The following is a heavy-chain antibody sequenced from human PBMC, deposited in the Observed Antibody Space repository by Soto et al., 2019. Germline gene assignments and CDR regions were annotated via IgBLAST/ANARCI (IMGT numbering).Heavy chain of an antibody. Sequence: SETLSLTCAVYGGSFSGYYWSWIRQPPGKGLEWIGEINHSGSTNYNPSLKSRVTISVDTSKNQFSLKLSSVTAADTAVYYCARGRRIAARLGYYYGMDVWGQGTTVTVSS. CDR3: ARGRRIAARLGYYYGMDV. CDR2: INHSGST. D-gene: IGHD6-6*01. CDR1: GGSFSGYY. J-gene: IGHJ6*02. V-gene: IGHV4-34*01.